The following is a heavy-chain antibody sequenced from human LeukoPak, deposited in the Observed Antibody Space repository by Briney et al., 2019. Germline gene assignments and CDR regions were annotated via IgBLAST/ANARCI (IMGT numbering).Heavy chain of an antibody. V-gene: IGHV4-34*01. CDR2: INHSGST. J-gene: IGHJ4*02. D-gene: IGHD3-16*01. CDR3: ARGNSPLGELFY. CDR1: GGSFSGYY. Sequence: SETLSLTCAVYGGSFSGYYWSWIRQPPGKGLEWIGEINHSGSTNYNPSLKSRVTISVDTSKNQFSLKLSSVTAADTAVNYCARGNSPLGELFYWGQGTLVTVSS.